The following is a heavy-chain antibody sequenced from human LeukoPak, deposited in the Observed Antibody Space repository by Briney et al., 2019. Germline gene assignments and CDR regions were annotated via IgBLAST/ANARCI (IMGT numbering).Heavy chain of an antibody. CDR2: ISSSSSYI. D-gene: IGHD3-10*01. CDR3: ARGCYGSGRPLLGYYGMDV. CDR1: GFTFSSYI. Sequence: GGSLRLSCAASGFTFSSYIMNWVRQAPGKGLEWVSYISSSSSYIYYADSVRGRFTISRDNAKNSLYLQMNSLRAEDTAVYYCARGCYGSGRPLLGYYGMDVWGQGTTVTVSS. J-gene: IGHJ6*02. V-gene: IGHV3-21*01.